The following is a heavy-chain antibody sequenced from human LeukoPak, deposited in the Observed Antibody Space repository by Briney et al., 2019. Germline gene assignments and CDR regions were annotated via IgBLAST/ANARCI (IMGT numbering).Heavy chain of an antibody. D-gene: IGHD5-24*01. J-gene: IGHJ6*02. V-gene: IGHV1-18*01. CDR1: GYTFTSYG. CDR2: ISAYNGNT. CDR3: AREGRDGSNSYYYYYGMDV. Sequence: ASVKVSCKASGYTFTSYGISWVRQAPGQGLEWMGWISAYNGNTNYAQKPQGRVTMTTDTSTSTAYMELRSLRSDDTAVYYCAREGRDGSNSYYYYYGMDVWGQGTTVTVSS.